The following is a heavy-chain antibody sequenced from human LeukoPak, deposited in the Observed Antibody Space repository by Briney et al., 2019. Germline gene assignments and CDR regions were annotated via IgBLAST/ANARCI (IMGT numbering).Heavy chain of an antibody. V-gene: IGHV4-34*01. CDR3: ARVGRELNWFDP. CDR1: GGSFSGYY. J-gene: IGHJ5*02. Sequence: PSETLSLTCAVYGGSFSGYYWSWIRQPPGKGLEWIGEINHSGSTNYNPSLKSRVTISVDTSKNQFSLKLSSVTAADTAVYYCARVGRELNWFDPWGQGILVTVSS. CDR2: INHSGST. D-gene: IGHD1-26*01.